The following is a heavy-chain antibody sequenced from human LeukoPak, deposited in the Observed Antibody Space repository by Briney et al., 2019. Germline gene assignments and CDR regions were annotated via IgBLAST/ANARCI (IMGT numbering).Heavy chain of an antibody. CDR1: GFTFSNYA. CDR2: ISYNGGST. Sequence: GGSLRLSCAASGFTFSNYAMHWVRQAPGKGLEYVSAISYNGGSTYYANSVKGRFTISRDNSKNTLYLQMGSLIAEDMAVYYCARRFTAQLAFVDVWGKGTTVTISS. D-gene: IGHD3-3*02. CDR3: ARRFTAQLAFVDV. V-gene: IGHV3-64*01. J-gene: IGHJ6*04.